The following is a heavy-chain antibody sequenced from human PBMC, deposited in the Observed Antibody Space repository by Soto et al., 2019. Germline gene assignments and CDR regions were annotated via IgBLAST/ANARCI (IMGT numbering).Heavy chain of an antibody. Sequence: PXETLCLTCTVAGDSISSYYWSWIRQPPGKGLDRIGYIYYSGSTKYNPSLKSRVTISVDTSKNQFSLKLSSVTAADTAVYYCARSGAYYYDSSGWTRGAFDTWGQGTMVTVSS. CDR3: ARSGAYYYDSSGWTRGAFDT. J-gene: IGHJ3*02. D-gene: IGHD3-22*01. CDR1: GDSISSYY. CDR2: IYYSGST. V-gene: IGHV4-59*01.